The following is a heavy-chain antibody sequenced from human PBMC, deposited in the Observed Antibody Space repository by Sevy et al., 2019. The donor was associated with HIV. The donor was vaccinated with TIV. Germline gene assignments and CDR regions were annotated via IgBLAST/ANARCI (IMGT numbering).Heavy chain of an antibody. V-gene: IGHV4-61*02. CDR1: GGSISSGNYY. D-gene: IGHD2-2*01. J-gene: IGHJ4*02. CDR3: ARESGDCSSTSCYEGVFDY. CDR2: IYTSGST. Sequence: SETLSLTCTVSGGSISSGNYYWSWIRQPAGKGLEWIGRIYTSGSTNYNPSLKSRVTISVDTSKNQFSLKLSSVTAADTAVYYCARESGDCSSTSCYEGVFDYCGQGTLVTVSS.